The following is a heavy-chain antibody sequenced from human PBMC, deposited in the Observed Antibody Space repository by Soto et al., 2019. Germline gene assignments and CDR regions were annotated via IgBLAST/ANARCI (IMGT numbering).Heavy chain of an antibody. CDR1: GFTFSSYG. CDR2: ISYDGSNK. J-gene: IGHJ4*02. CDR3: AKEQLAMTVVVADYFDS. V-gene: IGHV3-30*18. Sequence: GGSLRLSCAASGFTFSSYGMHWVRQAPGKGLEWVAVISYDGSNKYYADSVKGRFTISRDNSKNTLSLQMNSLRAEDTAVYFCAKEQLAMTVVVADYFDSWGQGTLVTVSS. D-gene: IGHD3-22*01.